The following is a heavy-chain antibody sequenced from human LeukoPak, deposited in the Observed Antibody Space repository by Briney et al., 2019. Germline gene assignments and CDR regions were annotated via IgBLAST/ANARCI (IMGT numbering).Heavy chain of an antibody. CDR2: INPNSGGT. V-gene: IGHV1-2*06. Sequence: GASVKVSCKASGYTFTGYYMHWVRQAPGQGLEWMGRINPNSGGTNYAQILQGRVTMTTDTSTSTAYMALRSLRSDDTAVYYCARASTTYYYGAPWGQGTLVTVSS. CDR1: GYTFTGYY. J-gene: IGHJ4*02. D-gene: IGHD3-10*01. CDR3: ARASTTYYYGAP.